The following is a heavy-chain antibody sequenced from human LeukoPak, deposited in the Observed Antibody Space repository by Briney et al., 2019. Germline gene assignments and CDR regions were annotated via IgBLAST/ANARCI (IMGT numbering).Heavy chain of an antibody. CDR2: IAYDGSSQ. D-gene: IGHD2-15*01. CDR3: VKGGTPRSCTWYDS. V-gene: IGHV3-30*18. Sequence: PGGSLRLSCAASGFTFSTYGMHWVRQAPGKGLEWVAVIAYDGSSQFYADSVKGRFVISRDNSKNILFLQMNSLRGEDAAVYYCVKGGTPRSCTWYDSWGQGTLVTVSS. J-gene: IGHJ5*01. CDR1: GFTFSTYG.